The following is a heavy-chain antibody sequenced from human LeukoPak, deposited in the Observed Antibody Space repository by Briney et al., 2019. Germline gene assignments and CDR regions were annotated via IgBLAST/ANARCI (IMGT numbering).Heavy chain of an antibody. CDR1: GYTFTSYY. Sequence: ASVKVSCKASGYTFTSYYMHWVRQAPGQGLEWMGIINPSGGSTSYAQKCQGRVTMTRDTSTSTVYMELSSLRSEDTAVYYCARYAGTIFGAQGIDVWGQGTTVTVSS. V-gene: IGHV1-46*01. CDR3: ARYAGTIFGAQGIDV. D-gene: IGHD3-3*01. CDR2: INPSGGST. J-gene: IGHJ6*02.